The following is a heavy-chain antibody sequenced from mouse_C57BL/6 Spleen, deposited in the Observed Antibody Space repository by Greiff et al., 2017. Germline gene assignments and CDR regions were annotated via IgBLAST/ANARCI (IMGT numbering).Heavy chain of an antibody. D-gene: IGHD2-12*01. J-gene: IGHJ3*01. CDR3: ARDEDDNGAGLAD. V-gene: IGHV1-26*01. CDR1: GYTFTDYY. CDR2: INPNRGGT. Sequence: EVQLQQSGPELVKPGASVKISCKASGYTFTDYYMNWVKQSHGKSLEWIGNINPNRGGTNYNKKFKSKATLTVDKHSSTAYMELRSLTSEDSAVYYCARDEDDNGAGLADWGQGTLVTVSA.